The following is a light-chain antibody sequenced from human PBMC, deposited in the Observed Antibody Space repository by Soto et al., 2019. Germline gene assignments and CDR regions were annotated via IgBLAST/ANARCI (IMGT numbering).Light chain of an antibody. J-gene: IGKJ4*01. Sequence: EILLTQSPGTLSLSPGERATLSCGASQNVDTNYLAWYQFKPGQAPRIIIFGASGRATGIPDRFSGSGSATDFTLTISRLETEDFGVYYCQQYNNWPSATFGGGTQVDIK. CDR3: QQYNNWPSAT. CDR2: GAS. CDR1: QNVDTNY. V-gene: IGKV3-20*01.